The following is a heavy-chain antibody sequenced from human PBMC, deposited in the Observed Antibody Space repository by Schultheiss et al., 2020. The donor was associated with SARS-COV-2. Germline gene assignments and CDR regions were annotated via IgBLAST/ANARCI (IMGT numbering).Heavy chain of an antibody. CDR1: GGSISSGGYY. V-gene: IGHV4-61*08. D-gene: IGHD1-1*01. CDR2: IYYSGST. J-gene: IGHJ1*01. Sequence: SETLSLTCTVSGGSISSGGYYWSWIRQHPGKGLEWIGYIYYSGSTNYNPSLKSRVTMSIDTSKNQFSLKLNSATAADTAVYYCARSGRYFQHWAQGTLVTVSS. CDR3: ARSGRYFQH.